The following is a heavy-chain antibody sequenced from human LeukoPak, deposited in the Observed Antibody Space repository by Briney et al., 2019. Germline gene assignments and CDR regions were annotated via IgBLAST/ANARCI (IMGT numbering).Heavy chain of an antibody. J-gene: IGHJ4*02. V-gene: IGHV3-53*01. CDR1: GFTVSSNY. D-gene: IGHD6-13*01. CDR3: ARGRAAAGLYYFDY. CDR2: IYSGGST. Sequence: GGSLRLSCAASGFTVSSNYMSWVRQAPGKGLEWVSVIYSGGSTYYADSVKGRFTISRDNSKNTLYLQMNSLRAEDTAVYYCARGRAAAGLYYFDYWGQGTLVTVSS.